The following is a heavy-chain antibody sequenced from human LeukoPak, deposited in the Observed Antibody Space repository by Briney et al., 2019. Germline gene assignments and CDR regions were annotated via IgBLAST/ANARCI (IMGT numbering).Heavy chain of an antibody. Sequence: PSETLSLTCTVSGGSISSSYWSWIRQPAGKGLEWIGRIYPSGSTNYNPSFKSRVTMSVDTSKNQFSLKLRSVTAADTAVYYCAREDGNNPGPPHYYYYGMDVWGQGTTVTVSS. J-gene: IGHJ6*02. CDR3: AREDGNNPGPPHYYYYGMDV. CDR1: GGSISSSY. V-gene: IGHV4-4*07. CDR2: IYPSGST. D-gene: IGHD1-14*01.